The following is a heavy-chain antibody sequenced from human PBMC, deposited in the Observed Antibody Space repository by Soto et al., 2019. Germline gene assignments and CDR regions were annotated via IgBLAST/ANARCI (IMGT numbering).Heavy chain of an antibody. CDR2: IYPGDSDT. CDR1: GSSFTSYW. Sequence: GESLKIPCKGSGSSFTSYWIGWVRQMPGKGLEWMGIIYPGDSDTRYSPSFQGQVTISADKSISTAYLQWSSLKASDTAMYYCASTDIVATTYYYYYGMDVWGQGTTVTVSS. D-gene: IGHD5-12*01. CDR3: ASTDIVATTYYYYYGMDV. J-gene: IGHJ6*02. V-gene: IGHV5-51*01.